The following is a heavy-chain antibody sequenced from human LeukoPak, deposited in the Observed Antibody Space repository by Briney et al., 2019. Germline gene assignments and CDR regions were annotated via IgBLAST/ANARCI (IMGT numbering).Heavy chain of an antibody. Sequence: GASVKASCKASGYTFTSYGISWVRQAPGQGLEWMGWISAYNGNTNYAQKLQGRVTVTTDTSTSTAYMELRSLRSDDTAVYYCARDRPSEAVAGTTDYWGQGTLVTVSS. D-gene: IGHD6-19*01. CDR1: GYTFTSYG. J-gene: IGHJ4*02. CDR3: ARDRPSEAVAGTTDY. V-gene: IGHV1-18*04. CDR2: ISAYNGNT.